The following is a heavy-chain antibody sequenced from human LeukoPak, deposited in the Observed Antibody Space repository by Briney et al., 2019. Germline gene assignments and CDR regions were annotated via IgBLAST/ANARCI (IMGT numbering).Heavy chain of an antibody. CDR2: INPNSGGT. J-gene: IGHJ4*02. V-gene: IGHV1-2*02. CDR1: GYTFTGYY. CDR3: ARGFKRQQLVLGY. D-gene: IGHD6-13*01. Sequence: ASVNVSCKASGYTFTGYYMHWVGQAPGQGGEWMGWINPNSGGTNYAQKFQGRVTMTRDTSISTAYMELSRLRSDDTAVYYCARGFKRQQLVLGYWGQGTLVTVSS.